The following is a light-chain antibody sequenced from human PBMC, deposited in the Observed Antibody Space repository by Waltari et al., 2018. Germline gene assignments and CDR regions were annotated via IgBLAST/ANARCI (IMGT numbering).Light chain of an antibody. CDR2: AAS. Sequence: DIQMTQSPSSLSASVGDRVTITCRASQSITSYLNWYQHKPGKAPKLLIYAASTLQSGVSSRFSGSGSNTDFTLTISSLQSEDFATYYCQQSYSTPPGITFGPGTRVDFK. J-gene: IGKJ3*01. CDR1: QSITSY. V-gene: IGKV1-39*01. CDR3: QQSYSTPPGIT.